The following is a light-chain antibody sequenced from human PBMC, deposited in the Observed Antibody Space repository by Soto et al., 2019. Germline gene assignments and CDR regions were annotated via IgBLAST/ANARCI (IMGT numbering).Light chain of an antibody. CDR1: QDISNY. J-gene: IGKJ5*01. Sequence: DIQMTQSPSSLSASVGDRVTITCQASQDISNYLNWYQQKPGKAPKLLIYDASNLETGVPSRFSGSGSGTDFTFTISSLQPEDIATYYCQQYANLPPITFGQGTRLDIK. CDR2: DAS. CDR3: QQYANLPPIT. V-gene: IGKV1-33*01.